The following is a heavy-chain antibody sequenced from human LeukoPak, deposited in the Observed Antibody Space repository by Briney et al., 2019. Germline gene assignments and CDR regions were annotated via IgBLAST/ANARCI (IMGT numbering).Heavy chain of an antibody. CDR3: ARWGYTNNYYYFDY. CDR2: IWYDGSNK. Sequence: GGSLRLSCAASGFTFSSYGMHWVRQAPGKGLEWVAVIWYDGSNKYYADSVKGRFTISRDNSKNTLYLQMNSLRAEDTAVYYCARWGYTNNYYYFDYWGQGTLVTVSS. V-gene: IGHV3-33*01. D-gene: IGHD2-2*02. CDR1: GFTFSSYG. J-gene: IGHJ4*02.